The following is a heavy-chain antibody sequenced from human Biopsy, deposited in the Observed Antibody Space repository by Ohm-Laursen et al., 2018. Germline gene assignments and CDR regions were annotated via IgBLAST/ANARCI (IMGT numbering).Heavy chain of an antibody. Sequence: ESSVKASCNASGYTFAGYYLHWVRQAPGHGLEWMGWINPNSGNANYAQSFQGRLTVTRDTSSSTAYMELTSLTFDDTAIYYCARVPAYPSIDGYYGLDLWGQGTTVIVSS. D-gene: IGHD3-9*01. CDR3: ARVPAYPSIDGYYGLDL. CDR1: GYTFAGYY. J-gene: IGHJ6*02. V-gene: IGHV1-2*02. CDR2: INPNSGNA.